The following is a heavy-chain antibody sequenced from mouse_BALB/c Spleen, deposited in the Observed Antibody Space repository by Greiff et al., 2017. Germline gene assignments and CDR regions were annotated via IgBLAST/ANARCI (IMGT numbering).Heavy chain of an antibody. Sequence: QVQLKESGPELVKPGASVKMSCKASGYTFTSYYIHWVKQRPGQGLEWIGWIYPGDGSTKYNEKFKGKTTLTADKSSSTAYMLLSSLTSEDSAIYFCAYDGFSYWGQGTLVTVSA. V-gene: IGHV1S56*01. J-gene: IGHJ3*01. CDR3: AYDGFSY. CDR1: GYTFTSYY. D-gene: IGHD2-3*01. CDR2: IYPGDGST.